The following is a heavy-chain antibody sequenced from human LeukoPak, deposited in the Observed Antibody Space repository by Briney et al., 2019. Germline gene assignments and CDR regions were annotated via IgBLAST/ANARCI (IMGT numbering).Heavy chain of an antibody. D-gene: IGHD5-12*01. CDR3: AREPTSGREPTSGRPLDY. CDR2: VFDSGRT. J-gene: IGHJ4*02. CDR1: GGSMATHR. V-gene: IGHV4-59*11. Sequence: SETLSLTCTVSGGSMATHRWNWIRQTPEKGLEWIGYVFDSGRTKENPSLRSRVTLSADTSKNHLSLNLSSVTAADTAVYYCAREPTSGREPTSGRPLDYWGQGTLVTVSS.